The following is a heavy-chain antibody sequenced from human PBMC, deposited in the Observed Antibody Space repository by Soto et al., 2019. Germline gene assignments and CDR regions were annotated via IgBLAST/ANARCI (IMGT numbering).Heavy chain of an antibody. CDR2: SSYGGIT. D-gene: IGHD3-3*01. CDR1: GGSISDYY. J-gene: IGHJ4*02. Sequence: QVQLQESGPGLVKPSETLSLTCSAPGGSISDYYWSWIRQSPEKGLEYMAYSSYGGITNLNGALNGRVTMSIDTSKNQFSLKATCLTAADTAVYYCARARKATYITGGFDSWGQGTLVTVSS. V-gene: IGHV4-59*01. CDR3: ARARKATYITGGFDS.